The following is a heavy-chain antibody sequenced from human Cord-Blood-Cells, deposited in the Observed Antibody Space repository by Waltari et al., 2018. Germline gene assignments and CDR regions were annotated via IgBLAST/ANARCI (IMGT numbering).Heavy chain of an antibody. D-gene: IGHD6-13*01. CDR3: ATLFLRYSSSWVDY. CDR1: GYTLTPLS. V-gene: IGHV1-24*01. J-gene: IGHJ4*02. Sequence: QVQLVQSGAEVKKPGASETVSGTVSGYTLTPLSMHWVRQAPGKGLEWMGGFDPEDGETIYAQKFQGRVTMTEDTSTDTAYMELSSLRSEDTAVYYCATLFLRYSSSWVDYWGQGTLVTVSS. CDR2: FDPEDGET.